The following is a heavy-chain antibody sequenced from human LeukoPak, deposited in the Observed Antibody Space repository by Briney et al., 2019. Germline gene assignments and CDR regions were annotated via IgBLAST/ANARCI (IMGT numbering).Heavy chain of an antibody. V-gene: IGHV3-30*02. J-gene: IGHJ4*02. CDR3: AKDRYYDSSGYYENYFDY. D-gene: IGHD3-22*01. CDR2: IRYDGSNK. CDR1: GFTFSSYG. Sequence: PGGSLRLSCAASGFTFSSYGMHWVRQAPGKGLEGVAFIRYDGSNKYYADSVKGRFTISRDNSKNTLYLQMNSLRAEDTAVYYCAKDRYYDSSGYYENYFDYWGQGTLVTVSS.